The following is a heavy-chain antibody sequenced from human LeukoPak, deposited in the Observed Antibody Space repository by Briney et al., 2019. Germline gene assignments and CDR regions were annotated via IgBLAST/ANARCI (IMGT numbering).Heavy chain of an antibody. CDR2: INLSGGST. D-gene: IGHD3-22*01. CDR3: ARDRRAYYYDSSGYYYAGY. Sequence: VASVMVSCKASGYTFTSYYMHWVRQAPGQGLEWMGIINLSGGSTSYAQKFQGRVTMTRDTSTSTVYMELSSLRSEDTAVYYCARDRRAYYYDSSGYYYAGYWGQGTLVTVSS. J-gene: IGHJ4*02. V-gene: IGHV1-46*03. CDR1: GYTFTSYY.